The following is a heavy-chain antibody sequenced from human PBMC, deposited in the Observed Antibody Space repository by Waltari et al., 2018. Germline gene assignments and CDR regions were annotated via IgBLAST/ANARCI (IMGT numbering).Heavy chain of an antibody. D-gene: IGHD3-10*01. CDR3: ARDMGYYFDY. CDR2: ISSSGSSI. Sequence: EVQMVESGGGLVQPGGSLRLSCADSGFTFSSYEMNWVRQAPGKGLEWVSYISSSGSSIYYADSVKGRFTISRDNAKNSLYLQMNSLRAEDTAVYYCARDMGYYFDYWGQGTLVTVSS. J-gene: IGHJ4*02. V-gene: IGHV3-48*03. CDR1: GFTFSSYE.